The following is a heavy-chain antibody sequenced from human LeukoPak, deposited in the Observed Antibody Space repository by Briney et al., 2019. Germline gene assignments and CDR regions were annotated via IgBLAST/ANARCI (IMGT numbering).Heavy chain of an antibody. CDR2: IRNKAYGETT. Sequence: GRSLRLSCTTSEFTFGDYAMTWVRQAPGKGLEWVGFIRNKAYGETTEYAASVKGRFTISRDDSKSIAYLQMNSLKTEDTAVYYCSRVAFWVQNNDFWSGYPDYWGQGTLVTVSS. D-gene: IGHD3-3*01. CDR1: EFTFGDYA. J-gene: IGHJ4*02. V-gene: IGHV3-49*04. CDR3: SRVAFWVQNNDFWSGYPDY.